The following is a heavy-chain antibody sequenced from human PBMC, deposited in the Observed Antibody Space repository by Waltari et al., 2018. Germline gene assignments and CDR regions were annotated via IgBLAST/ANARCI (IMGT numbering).Heavy chain of an antibody. Sequence: QVQLQQWGAGLLKPSETLSLTCAVYGGSFSGYYWSWIRQPPGKGLEWIGQIHHSDDTNYHPSLKSRVNISVDTSKNQFSLNLSSVTATDTAVYYCAKHGGYHFDDWGQGTLVTVSS. CDR2: IHHSDDT. V-gene: IGHV4-34*01. CDR1: GGSFSGYY. D-gene: IGHD3-22*01. J-gene: IGHJ4*02. CDR3: AKHGGYHFDD.